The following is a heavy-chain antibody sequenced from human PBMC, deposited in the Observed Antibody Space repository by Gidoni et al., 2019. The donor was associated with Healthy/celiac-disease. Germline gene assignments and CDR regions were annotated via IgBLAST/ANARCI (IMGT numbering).Heavy chain of an antibody. CDR1: GFTFSSYE. D-gene: IGHD6-25*01. CDR3: ARDLIAATDY. Sequence: EVQLLESGGGLVQPGGSLRLSCAASGFTFSSYEMNWVRQAPGKGLGGVSYISSSGSTICYADSVKCRFTISRDNAKNSLYLQMNSLRAEDTAVYYCARDLIAATDYWGQGTLVTVSS. J-gene: IGHJ4*02. V-gene: IGHV3-48*03. CDR2: ISSSGSTI.